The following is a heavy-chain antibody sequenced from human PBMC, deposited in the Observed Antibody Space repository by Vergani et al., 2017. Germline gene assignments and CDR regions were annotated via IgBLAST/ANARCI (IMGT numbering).Heavy chain of an antibody. CDR1: GASIRSSNYY. Sequence: QLQLQESGPGLVKPSATLSLTYSVSGASIRSSNYYWGWIRQPPGKGLVWIASIYYSGSTYYNPSLKSRVTISVDTSKNQFSLKLSSVTAADTAVYFCVRHSTVEWLVKLGWIDPWGQGILVTVSS. CDR3: VRHSTVEWLVKLGWIDP. CDR2: IYYSGST. J-gene: IGHJ5*02. V-gene: IGHV4-39*01. D-gene: IGHD6-19*01.